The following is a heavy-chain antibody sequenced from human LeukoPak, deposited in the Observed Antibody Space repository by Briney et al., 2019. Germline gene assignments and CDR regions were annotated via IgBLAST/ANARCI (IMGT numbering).Heavy chain of an antibody. V-gene: IGHV4-30-4*08. J-gene: IGHJ5*02. CDR3: ARPYYYDSRIDP. D-gene: IGHD3-22*01. CDR1: GGSISSGDYY. Sequence: SETLSLTCTVSGGSISSGDYYWSWIRQPAGKGLEWIGYMYYSGSTYYNPSLKSRVTISVDTSKNQFSLKLSSVTAADTAVYYCARPYYYDSRIDPWGQGTLVTVSS. CDR2: MYYSGST.